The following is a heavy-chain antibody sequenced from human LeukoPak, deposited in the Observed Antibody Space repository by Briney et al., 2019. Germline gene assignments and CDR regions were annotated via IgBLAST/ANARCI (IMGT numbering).Heavy chain of an antibody. Sequence: GGSLGLSCAASGFTFSSYDMHWVRQATGKGLEWVSAIGTTGDTYYPGSVKGRFTISRENAKNSLYLQMNGLRAGDTAVYYCARGYALDYWGQGTLVTVSS. D-gene: IGHD5-12*01. J-gene: IGHJ4*02. CDR3: ARGYALDY. CDR2: IGTTGDT. V-gene: IGHV3-13*01. CDR1: GFTFSSYD.